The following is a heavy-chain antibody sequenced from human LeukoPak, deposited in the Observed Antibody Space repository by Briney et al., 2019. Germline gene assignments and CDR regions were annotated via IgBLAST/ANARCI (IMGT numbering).Heavy chain of an antibody. Sequence: GGSLRLSCAASGFTFSSYGMHWVRQAPGKGLEWVAVIWYDGSNKYYADSMKGRFTISRDNSKNTLYLQMNSLRAEDTAVYYCARNPYDYVWGSYLPTYWGQGTLVTVSS. CDR3: ARNPYDYVWGSYLPTY. D-gene: IGHD3-16*02. CDR1: GFTFSSYG. J-gene: IGHJ4*02. V-gene: IGHV3-33*01. CDR2: IWYDGSNK.